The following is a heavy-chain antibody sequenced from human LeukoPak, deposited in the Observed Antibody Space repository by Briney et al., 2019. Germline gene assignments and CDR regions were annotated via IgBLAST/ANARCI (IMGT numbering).Heavy chain of an antibody. V-gene: IGHV4-30-2*01. CDR2: IYHSGST. Sequence: SETLSLTCTVSGGSISSGGYYWSWIRQPPGKGLEWIGYIYHSGSTYYNPSLKSRVTISVDRSKNQFSLKLSSVTAADTAVYYCARRGGRGATTSSRIDYWGQGTLVTVSS. CDR3: ARRGGRGATTSSRIDY. J-gene: IGHJ4*02. D-gene: IGHD1-26*01. CDR1: GGSISSGGYY.